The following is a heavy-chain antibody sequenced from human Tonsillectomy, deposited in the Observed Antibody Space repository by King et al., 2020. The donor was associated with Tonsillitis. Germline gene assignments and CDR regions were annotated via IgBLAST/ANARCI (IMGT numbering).Heavy chain of an antibody. D-gene: IGHD2/OR15-2a*01. V-gene: IGHV4-39*01. CDR3: ARHRLLNWFDR. CDR1: GGSISSTSFY. CDR2: ILYSGST. Sequence: QLQESGPGLVKPSETLSLTCTVSGGSISSTSFYWGWIRQPPGKGLEWIGSILYSGSTSYDPSLKSRVTISVDTSKNQFSLKLSSVTAADTAVYYCARHRLLNWFDRWGKGTLVTVSS. J-gene: IGHJ5*02.